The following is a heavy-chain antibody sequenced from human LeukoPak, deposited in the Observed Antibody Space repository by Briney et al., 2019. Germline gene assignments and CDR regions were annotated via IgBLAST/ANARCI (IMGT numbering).Heavy chain of an antibody. Sequence: WASVKVSCKASGGTFSSYAISWVRQAPGQGLEWMGGIIPIFGTANYAQKLQGRVTITTDTSTNTAYMELRSLGSDDTAVYYCARDVAFYGSRWHNWFDPWGQGTLVTVSS. CDR1: GGTFSSYA. CDR2: IIPIFGTA. D-gene: IGHD6-13*01. CDR3: ARDVAFYGSRWHNWFDP. V-gene: IGHV1-69*05. J-gene: IGHJ5*02.